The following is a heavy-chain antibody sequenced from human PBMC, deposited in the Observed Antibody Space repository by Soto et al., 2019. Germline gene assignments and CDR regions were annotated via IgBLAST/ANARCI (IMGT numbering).Heavy chain of an antibody. Sequence: QVQLQESGPGLVEPSGTLSLTCAVSGDSISSSHWWSWVRQSPGKGLEWIGEMFHSGTTKYNPSFESRVTMSVDKSNNQLSLKLRSVTAADTAVYYCARQLERGDLPEGFEYWGQGTLATVSS. V-gene: IGHV4-4*02. D-gene: IGHD1-1*01. CDR2: MFHSGTT. CDR3: ARQLERGDLPEGFEY. J-gene: IGHJ4*02. CDR1: GDSISSSHW.